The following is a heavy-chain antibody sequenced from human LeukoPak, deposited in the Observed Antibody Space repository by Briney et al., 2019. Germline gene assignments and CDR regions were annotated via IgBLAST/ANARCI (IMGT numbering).Heavy chain of an antibody. Sequence: GGSLRLSCAASGFTFSSYGMHWVRQAPGKGLEWVAVISYDGSNKYYADSVKGRFTTSRDNSKNTLYLQMNSLRAEDTAVYYCAKDRDEDYPADYWGQGTLVTVSS. J-gene: IGHJ4*02. D-gene: IGHD3-16*01. V-gene: IGHV3-30*18. CDR3: AKDRDEDYPADY. CDR2: ISYDGSNK. CDR1: GFTFSSYG.